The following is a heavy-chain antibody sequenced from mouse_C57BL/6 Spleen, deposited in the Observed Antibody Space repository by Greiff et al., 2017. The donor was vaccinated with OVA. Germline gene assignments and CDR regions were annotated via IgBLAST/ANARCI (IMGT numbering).Heavy chain of an antibody. D-gene: IGHD1-1*01. V-gene: IGHV1-74*01. CDR2: IHPSDSDT. CDR3: ASTDWYFDV. J-gene: IGHJ1*03. Sequence: QVQLKEPGAELVKPGASVKVSCKASGYTFTCYWMHWVKQRPGQGLEWIGRIHPSDSDTNYNQKFKGKATLTVDKSSSTAYMQLSSLTSEDSAVYYCASTDWYFDVWGTGTTVTVSS. CDR1: GYTFTCYW.